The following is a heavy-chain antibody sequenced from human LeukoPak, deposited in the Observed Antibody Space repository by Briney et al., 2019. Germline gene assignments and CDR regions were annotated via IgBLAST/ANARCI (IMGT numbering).Heavy chain of an antibody. CDR3: ARGGATVVIYWFDP. CDR2: INPSGGST. V-gene: IGHV1-46*02. D-gene: IGHD4-23*01. J-gene: IGHJ5*02. Sequence: ASVKVSCKASGYTFNNYGITWVRQAPGQGLEWMGIINPSGGSTSYAQKFQGRVTMTRDMSTSTVYMELSSLRSEDTAVYYCARGGATVVIYWFDPWGQGTLVAVSS. CDR1: GYTFNNYG.